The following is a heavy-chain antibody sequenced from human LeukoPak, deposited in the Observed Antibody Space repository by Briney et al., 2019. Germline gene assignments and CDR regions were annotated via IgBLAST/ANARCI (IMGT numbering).Heavy chain of an antibody. CDR2: IKQDGSEK. D-gene: IGHD3-22*01. CDR3: ARTHSTYYDSSGYDYYYYGMDV. Sequence: GGSLRLSCAASGFTFSSYWMSWVRQAPGKGLEWVANIKQDGSEKYYVDSVKGRFTISRDNAKNSLYLQMNSLRAEDTAVYYCARTHSTYYDSSGYDYYYYGMDVRGQGTTVTVSS. CDR1: GFTFSSYW. V-gene: IGHV3-7*01. J-gene: IGHJ6*02.